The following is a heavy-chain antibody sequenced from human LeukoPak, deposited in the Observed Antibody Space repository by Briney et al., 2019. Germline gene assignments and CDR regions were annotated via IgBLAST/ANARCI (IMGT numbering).Heavy chain of an antibody. V-gene: IGHV4-39*07. D-gene: IGHD3-10*01. Sequence: PSETLSLTCTVSGGSISSSSYYWGWIRQPPGKGLEWIGSIYYSGSTYYNPSLESRVTISVATSKNQFSLKLSSVTAGDTAVYYCTAITMVRGRLSHMDVWGKGTTVTVSS. CDR3: TAITMVRGRLSHMDV. CDR2: IYYSGST. J-gene: IGHJ6*03. CDR1: GGSISSSSYY.